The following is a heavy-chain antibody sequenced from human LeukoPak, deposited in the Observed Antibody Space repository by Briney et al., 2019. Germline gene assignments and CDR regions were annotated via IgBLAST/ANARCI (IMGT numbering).Heavy chain of an antibody. CDR2: IIPIFGTA. CDR3: ATTGYSSGWYSKFDY. V-gene: IGHV1-69*05. J-gene: IGHJ4*02. Sequence: SVKVSCKACGGTFSSYAISWVRQAPGQGLEWMGGIIPIFGTANYAQKFQGRVTITTDESTSTAYMELSSLRSEDTAVYYCATTGYSSGWYSKFDYWGQGTLVTVSS. CDR1: GGTFSSYA. D-gene: IGHD6-19*01.